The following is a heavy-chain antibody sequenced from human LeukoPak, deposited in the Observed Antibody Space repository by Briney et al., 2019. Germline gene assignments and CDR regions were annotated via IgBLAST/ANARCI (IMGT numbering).Heavy chain of an antibody. Sequence: QPGGSLRLSCTASGFTFGDYAMSWVRQAPGKGLEWVANIKQDGSEKYYVDSVKGRFTISRDNAKNSLYLQMNSLRAEDTAVYYCARIRHSGSYYGTFDYWGQGTLVTVSS. CDR3: ARIRHSGSYYGTFDY. D-gene: IGHD1-26*01. V-gene: IGHV3-7*01. CDR1: GFTFGDYA. CDR2: IKQDGSEK. J-gene: IGHJ4*02.